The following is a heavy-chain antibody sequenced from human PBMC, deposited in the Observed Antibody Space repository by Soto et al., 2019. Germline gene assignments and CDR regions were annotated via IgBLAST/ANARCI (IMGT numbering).Heavy chain of an antibody. V-gene: IGHV4-59*01. Sequence: PSQTLSLTCTVSGGCISSYYWSWIRQPPGKGLEWIGYIYYSGSTNYNPSLKSRVTISVDTSKNQFSLKLSSVTAADTAVYYCERAVQYLESSVYHGGRRLHHSGPAIVVTVTS. CDR2: IYYSGST. J-gene: IGHJ5*02. CDR1: GGCISSYY. CDR3: ERAVQYLESSVYHGGRRLHH. D-gene: IGHD3-22*01.